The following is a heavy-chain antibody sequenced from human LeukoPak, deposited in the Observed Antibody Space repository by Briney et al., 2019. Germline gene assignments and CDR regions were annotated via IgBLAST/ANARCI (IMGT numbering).Heavy chain of an antibody. V-gene: IGHV4-61*03. CDR3: ARGRSYYYDNFDY. D-gene: IGHD3-22*01. CDR1: GGSISSGDYY. Sequence: SETLSLTCTVSGGSISSGDYYWSWIRQPPGKGPEWIGYIYYSGSTNYNPSLKSRVTISVDTSKNHFSLKLNSVTAADTAVYYCARGRSYYYDNFDYWGQGTLVTVSS. CDR2: IYYSGST. J-gene: IGHJ4*02.